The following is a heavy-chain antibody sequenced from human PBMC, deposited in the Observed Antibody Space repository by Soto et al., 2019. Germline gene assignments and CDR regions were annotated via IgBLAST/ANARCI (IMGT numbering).Heavy chain of an antibody. CDR2: ISAYNGNT. D-gene: IGHD3-10*01. J-gene: IGHJ4*02. Sequence: QVQLVQSGAEVKKPGASVKVSCKASGYTFTSYGISWVRQAPGQGLEWMGWISAYNGNTNYAQKLQGRVTMTTDTSTRTTYMELRTLRSDDTVVYSCARDKGDGSGSYYGYWAQGSLVSVSS. V-gene: IGHV1-18*01. CDR1: GYTFTSYG. CDR3: ARDKGDGSGSYYGY.